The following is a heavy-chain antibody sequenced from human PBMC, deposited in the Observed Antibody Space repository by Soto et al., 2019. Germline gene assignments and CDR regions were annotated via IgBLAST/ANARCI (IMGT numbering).Heavy chain of an antibody. CDR1: GGSISSSNYY. J-gene: IGHJ3*02. Sequence: SETLSLTCAVSGGSISSSNYYWGWIRQPPGKGLEWMGSIYYTALTSYTSSLMTRVTISVDTSKTQSSLRLSSVTAADTAVYYCASPTLGAFDIWGQGTMVTVSS. D-gene: IGHD3-16*01. CDR3: ASPTLGAFDI. CDR2: IYYTALT. V-gene: IGHV4-39*01.